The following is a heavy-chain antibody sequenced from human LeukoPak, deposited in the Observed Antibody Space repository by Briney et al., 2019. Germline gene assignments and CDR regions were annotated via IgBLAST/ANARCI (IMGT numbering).Heavy chain of an antibody. V-gene: IGHV1-69*04. J-gene: IGHJ6*03. Sequence: GSSVKVSCKASGGTFSSYAISWVRQAPGQGLEWMGRIIPILGIANYAQKFQGRVTITADESTSTAYMELSSLRSEDTAVYYCARDLTAAARNDHYYYYMDVWGKGTTVTVSS. CDR2: IIPILGIA. CDR1: GGTFSSYA. CDR3: ARDLTAAARNDHYYYYMDV. D-gene: IGHD6-13*01.